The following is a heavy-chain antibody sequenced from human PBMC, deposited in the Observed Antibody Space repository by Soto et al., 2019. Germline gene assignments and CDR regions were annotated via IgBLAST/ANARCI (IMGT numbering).Heavy chain of an antibody. CDR3: ARSGKDSSSWYSREYYYYGMDV. J-gene: IGHJ6*02. D-gene: IGHD6-13*01. V-gene: IGHV3-7*03. CDR2: IKQDGSEK. Sequence: QPGGSLRLSCAASGFTFSSYWMSWVRQAPGKGLEWVANIKQDGSEKYYVDSVKGRFTISRDNAKNSLYLQMNSLRAEDTAVYYCARSGKDSSSWYSREYYYYGMDVWGQGTTVTVSS. CDR1: GFTFSSYW.